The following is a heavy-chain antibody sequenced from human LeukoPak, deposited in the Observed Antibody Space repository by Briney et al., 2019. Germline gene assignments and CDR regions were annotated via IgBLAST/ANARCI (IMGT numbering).Heavy chain of an antibody. CDR3: AKDQGYSAYFDY. J-gene: IGHJ4*02. CDR1: GFTFSSYG. D-gene: IGHD5-12*01. V-gene: IGHV3-33*06. Sequence: GGSLRLSCAASGFTFSSYGMHWVRQAPGKGLEWVAVIWYDGSNKYYADSVKGRFTISRDNSKNTLYLQMNSLRAKDTAVYYCAKDQGYSAYFDYWGQGTLVTVSS. CDR2: IWYDGSNK.